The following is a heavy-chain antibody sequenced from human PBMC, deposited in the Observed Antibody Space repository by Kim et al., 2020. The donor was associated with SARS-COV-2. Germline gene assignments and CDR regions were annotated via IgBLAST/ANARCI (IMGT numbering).Heavy chain of an antibody. D-gene: IGHD4-17*01. Sequence: GGSLRLSCAASGFTDSSNYMSWVRQAPGKGLEWVSVIYSGGSTYYADSVKGRFTISRDNSKNTLYLQMNSLRAEDTAVYYCARDAAYGDFHFDYWGQGTLVTVSS. CDR1: GFTDSSNY. CDR2: IYSGGST. V-gene: IGHV3-53*01. CDR3: ARDAAYGDFHFDY. J-gene: IGHJ4*02.